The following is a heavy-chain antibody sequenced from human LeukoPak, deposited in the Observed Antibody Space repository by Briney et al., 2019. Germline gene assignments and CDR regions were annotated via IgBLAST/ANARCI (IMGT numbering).Heavy chain of an antibody. CDR2: IWVDGSHK. V-gene: IGHV3-33*01. CDR3: ARGYGSNYGYLDY. Sequence: GRSLRLSCAASGFTSSSSGMHWVRQAPGKGLEWVAVIWVDGSHKYYADTVKGRFTISRDNSKNTLYLQMNSLRAEDTAVYYCARGYGSNYGYLDYWGQGTLVTVSS. J-gene: IGHJ4*02. D-gene: IGHD3-10*01. CDR1: GFTSSSSG.